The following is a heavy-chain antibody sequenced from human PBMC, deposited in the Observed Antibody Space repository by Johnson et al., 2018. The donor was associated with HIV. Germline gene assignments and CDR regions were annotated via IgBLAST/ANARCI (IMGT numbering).Heavy chain of an antibody. J-gene: IGHJ3*02. CDR1: GFTFSSYA. CDR3: ARGRSGWYGGAFDI. V-gene: IGHV3-7*04. D-gene: IGHD6-19*01. CDR2: IKQDGSEK. Sequence: VQLVESGGGLVQPGGSLRLSCAASGFTFSSYAMHWVRQAPGKGLEWVANIKQDGSEKYYVDSVKGRFTISRDNAKNTLYLQMNSLRAEDTAVYYRARGRSGWYGGAFDIWGQGTMVTVS.